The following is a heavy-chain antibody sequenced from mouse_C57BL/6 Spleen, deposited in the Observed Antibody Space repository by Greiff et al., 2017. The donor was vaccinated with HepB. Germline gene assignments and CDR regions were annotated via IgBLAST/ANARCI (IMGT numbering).Heavy chain of an antibody. Sequence: VQLQQSGPELVKPGASVKISCKASGYAFSSSWMNWVKQRPGKGLEWIGRIYPGDGDTNYNGKFKGKATLTADKSSSTAYMQLSSLTSEDSAVYFCARACDYDVGAMDYWGQGTSVTVSS. D-gene: IGHD2-4*01. CDR2: IYPGDGDT. CDR3: ARACDYDVGAMDY. CDR1: GYAFSSSW. V-gene: IGHV1-82*01. J-gene: IGHJ4*01.